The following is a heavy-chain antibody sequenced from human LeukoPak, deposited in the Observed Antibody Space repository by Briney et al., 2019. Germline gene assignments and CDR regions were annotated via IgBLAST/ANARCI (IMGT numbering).Heavy chain of an antibody. Sequence: SETLSLTCTVSRGSISSFYWSWIRQPPRKGLEWIGDIYYSGRTSYNPPLKSRPTISIDTSKNQLSLQLRSVTAADTAVYYCARGRITIFGVMVPLDHWGQGTLVTVSS. D-gene: IGHD3-3*01. CDR1: RGSISSFY. V-gene: IGHV4-59*01. CDR3: ARGRITIFGVMVPLDH. J-gene: IGHJ4*02. CDR2: IYYSGRT.